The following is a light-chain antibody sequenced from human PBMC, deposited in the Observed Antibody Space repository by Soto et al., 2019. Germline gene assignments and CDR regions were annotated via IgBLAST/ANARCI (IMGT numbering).Light chain of an antibody. V-gene: IGKV1-17*03. CDR1: QGISKY. J-gene: IGKJ1*01. CDR2: AAS. CDR3: LQHTSYPCT. Sequence: IQRIMSQSTMSASVGDRVTITCRASQGISKYLAWFQQRPGKVPRRLVYAASSLQSGVPSRFSGSGSGTEFTLTISSLQPEDFGTYCCLQHTSYPCTFAQVTIVDI.